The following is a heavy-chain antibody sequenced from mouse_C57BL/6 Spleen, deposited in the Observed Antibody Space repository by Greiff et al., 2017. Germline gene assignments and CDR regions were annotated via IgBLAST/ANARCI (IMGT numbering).Heavy chain of an antibody. D-gene: IGHD2-3*01. CDR2: INPSNGGT. V-gene: IGHV1-53*01. CDR3: ARSGYDGYSFAY. Sequence: VQLQQSGTELVKPGASVKLSCTASGYTFTSYWMHWVKQRPGQGLEWIGKINPSNGGTNYNEKFKSKATLTVDKSSSTAYLHLSSLTSEDSAVYYCARSGYDGYSFAYWGQGTLVTVSA. CDR1: GYTFTSYW. J-gene: IGHJ3*01.